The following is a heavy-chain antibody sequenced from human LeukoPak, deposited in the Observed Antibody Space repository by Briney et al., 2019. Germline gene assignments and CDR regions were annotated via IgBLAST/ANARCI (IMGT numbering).Heavy chain of an antibody. J-gene: IGHJ6*03. Sequence: GGSLRLSCAASGFTFSSYGMHWVRQAPGKGLEWVAFIRYDGSNKYYADSVKGRFTISRDNSKNTLYLQMNSLRAEDTAVYYCAKDIGYCSSTSCYPSFYYMDVWGKGTTVTISS. CDR1: GFTFSSYG. D-gene: IGHD2-2*01. CDR2: IRYDGSNK. V-gene: IGHV3-30*02. CDR3: AKDIGYCSSTSCYPSFYYMDV.